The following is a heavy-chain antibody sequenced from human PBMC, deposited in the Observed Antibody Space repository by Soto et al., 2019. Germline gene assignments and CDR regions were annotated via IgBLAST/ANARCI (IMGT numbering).Heavy chain of an antibody. V-gene: IGHV3-33*01. CDR1: GFSFSNYA. J-gene: IGHJ4*02. CDR3: TRDPYGGSRYYFDS. Sequence: LRLSCAASGFSFSNYAMHWVRQAPGKGLEWVAVIWYDGSNKYYADSVMGRFTISKDNSQNTLYLQMNSLRAEDTAVYYCTRDPYGGSRYYFDSWGQGTLVTVSS. CDR2: IWYDGSNK. D-gene: IGHD1-26*01.